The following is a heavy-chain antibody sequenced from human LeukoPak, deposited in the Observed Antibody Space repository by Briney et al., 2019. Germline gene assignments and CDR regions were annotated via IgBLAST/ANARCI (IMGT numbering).Heavy chain of an antibody. CDR2: VSGSGGST. D-gene: IGHD3-16*02. V-gene: IGHV3-23*01. Sequence: GGSLRLSCAASGFTFSSYAMSWVRQAPGKGLEWVSAVSGSGGSTYYADSVKGRFTISRDNSKNTLYLQMNSLRAEDTAVYYCAKDTHYDYVWGSYRSPAYFDYWGQGTLVTVSS. J-gene: IGHJ4*02. CDR1: GFTFSSYA. CDR3: AKDTHYDYVWGSYRSPAYFDY.